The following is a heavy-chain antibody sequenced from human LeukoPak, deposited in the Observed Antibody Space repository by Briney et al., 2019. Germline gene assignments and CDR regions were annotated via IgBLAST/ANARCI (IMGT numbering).Heavy chain of an antibody. CDR3: ARLGARQMLEY. CDR1: EFTFSSYW. D-gene: IGHD4-17*01. CDR2: IKQDGGQI. J-gene: IGHJ4*02. V-gene: IGHV3-7*01. Sequence: GGSLRLSCAAPEFTFSSYWMSWVRQAPGKGLEWVANIKQDGGQIYYLESVKGRFTVSRDNAKNSLYLQMNSLRAEDTAVYYCARLGARQMLEYWGQGTLVTVSP.